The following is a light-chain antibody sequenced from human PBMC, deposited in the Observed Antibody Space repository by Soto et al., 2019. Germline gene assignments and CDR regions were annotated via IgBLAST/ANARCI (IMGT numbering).Light chain of an antibody. CDR1: SSNIGRNT. CDR3: AAWDGSLNGVL. J-gene: IGLJ2*01. CDR2: SND. Sequence: QSVLTQPPSASGTPGQRCTISCSGSSSNIGRNTVNWYQQLPGTAPKLLLYSNDQRPSGVPDRFSGSKSGTSASLAISGLQSEDEAADYCAAWDGSLNGVLFGGGTKLTVL. V-gene: IGLV1-44*01.